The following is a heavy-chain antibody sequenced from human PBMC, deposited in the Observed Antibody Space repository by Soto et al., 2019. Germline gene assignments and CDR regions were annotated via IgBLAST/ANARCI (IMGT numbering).Heavy chain of an antibody. D-gene: IGHD1-26*01. CDR1: GFTFSSYG. CDR2: ISYDGSNK. Sequence: QVQLVESGGGVVQPGRSLRLSCAASGFTFSSYGMHWVRQAPGKGLEWVAVISYDGSNKYYADSVKGRFTISRDNSKNTLYLQMNSLRAEDTAVYYCAKNAKWALGATSGWFDPWGQGTLVTVSS. J-gene: IGHJ5*02. CDR3: AKNAKWALGATSGWFDP. V-gene: IGHV3-30*18.